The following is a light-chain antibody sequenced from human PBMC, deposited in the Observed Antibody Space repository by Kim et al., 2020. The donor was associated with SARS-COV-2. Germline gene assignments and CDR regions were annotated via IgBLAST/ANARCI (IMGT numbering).Light chain of an antibody. J-gene: IGLJ2*01. Sequence: QQVTISCTGSNTNIGNNYVAWYQQYPGTAPKLLLYDTNKRSSGIPDRFSGSKSDTSAALGITGVQTGDEADYFCGTWDDRLSSVVFGGGTQLTVL. CDR2: DTN. V-gene: IGLV1-51*01. CDR3: GTWDDRLSSVV. CDR1: NTNIGNNY.